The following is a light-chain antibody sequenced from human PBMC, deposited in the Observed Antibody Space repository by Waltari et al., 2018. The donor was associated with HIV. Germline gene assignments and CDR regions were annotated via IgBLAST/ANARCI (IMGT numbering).Light chain of an antibody. Sequence: QSVLTQPPSVSGAPGQRVTISCTGSSSNIGASFGVHWYQQLPGTAPKLLIYGNSNRPSGVPDRFSGSKSGTSASLAITGLQAEDEADYYCQSYDSSLSGAVFGGGTKLTVL. CDR1: SSNIGASFG. J-gene: IGLJ2*01. CDR3: QSYDSSLSGAV. V-gene: IGLV1-40*01. CDR2: GNS.